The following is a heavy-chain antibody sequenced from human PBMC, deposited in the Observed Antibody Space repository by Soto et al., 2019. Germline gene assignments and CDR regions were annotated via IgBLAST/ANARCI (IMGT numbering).Heavy chain of an antibody. CDR1: GFSLSTSGMC. CDR2: IDWDDDK. J-gene: IGHJ6*02. D-gene: IGHD5-12*01. V-gene: IGHV2-70*01. CDR3: ARTPYSGYDYGAGSYYYYGMDV. Sequence: SGPTLVNPTQTLTLTCTFSGFSLSTSGMCVSWIRQPPGKALEWLALIDWDDDKYYSTSLKTRLTISKDTSKSQVVLTMTNMDPVDTATYYCARTPYSGYDYGAGSYYYYGMDVWGQGTTVTVS.